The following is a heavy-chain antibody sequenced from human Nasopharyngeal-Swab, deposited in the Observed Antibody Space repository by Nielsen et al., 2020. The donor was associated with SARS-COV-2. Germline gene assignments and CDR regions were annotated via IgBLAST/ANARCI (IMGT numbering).Heavy chain of an antibody. Sequence: VRQMPGKGLEWVAVISYDGSNKYYADSVKGRFTISRDNSKNTLYLQMNSLRAEDTAVYYCARDHLYCSGGSCYRIYYGMDVWGQGTTVTVSS. CDR3: ARDHLYCSGGSCYRIYYGMDV. J-gene: IGHJ6*02. CDR2: ISYDGSNK. D-gene: IGHD2-15*01. V-gene: IGHV3-30-3*01.